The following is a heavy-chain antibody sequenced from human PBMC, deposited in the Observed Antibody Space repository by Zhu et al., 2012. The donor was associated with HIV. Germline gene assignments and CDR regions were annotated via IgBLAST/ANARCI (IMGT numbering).Heavy chain of an antibody. J-gene: IGHJ4*02. D-gene: IGHD3-22*01. Sequence: QVQLQESGPGLVKPSETLSLTCAVSGYFISSGYYWGWIRQPPGKGLEWIETIHQSGSTYYNSSLKSRVTISVDTSKNQFSLNLSSVTAADTATYYCARLRDYESSGSYYFDYWGQGTLVTVSS. CDR1: GYFISSGYY. CDR2: IHQSGST. CDR3: ARLRDYESSGSYYFDY. V-gene: IGHV4-38-2*01.